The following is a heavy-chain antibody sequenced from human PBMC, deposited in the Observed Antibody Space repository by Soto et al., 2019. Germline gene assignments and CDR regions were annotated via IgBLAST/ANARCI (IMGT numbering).Heavy chain of an antibody. J-gene: IGHJ3*01. CDR3: AGVKVPAAILYAFDL. CDR2: INPLKGAH. V-gene: IGHV1-18*01. CDR1: GSTISHYG. D-gene: IGHD2-2*01. Sequence: APVKVSCTASGSTISHYGLTWVRPAAGQGLDWMGWINPLKGAHNSDARIQERAIITTNTYTRAAYMELRSLRTDDTAADYWAGVKVPAAILYAFDLWGQGTLVTVSS.